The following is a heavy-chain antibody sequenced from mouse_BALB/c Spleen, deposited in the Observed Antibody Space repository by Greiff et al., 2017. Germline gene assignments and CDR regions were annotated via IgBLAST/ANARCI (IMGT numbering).Heavy chain of an antibody. J-gene: IGHJ3*01. CDR3: ARMVPAGAWFAY. Sequence: QVQLQQSGPGLVQPSQSLSITCTVSGFSLTSYGVHWVRQSPGKGLEWLGVIWSGGSTDYNAAFISRLSISKDNSKSQVFFKMNSLQANDTAIYYCARMVPAGAWFAYWGQGTLVTVSA. D-gene: IGHD3-1*01. CDR2: IWSGGST. CDR1: GFSLTSYG. V-gene: IGHV2-2*02.